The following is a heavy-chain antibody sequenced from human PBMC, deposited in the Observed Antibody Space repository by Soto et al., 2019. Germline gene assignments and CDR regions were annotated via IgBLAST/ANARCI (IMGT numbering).Heavy chain of an antibody. J-gene: IGHJ4*02. Sequence: QVQLQQWGAGLLKPSETLSLTCAVYGGSFSGYYWSWIRQPPGKGLEWIGEINHSGSTNYNPSLKSRVTISVDTSKNQFSLKLSSVTAADTAVYYCARGGLTISGVVKKVGFDYWGQGTLVTVSS. CDR3: ARGGLTISGVVKKVGFDY. CDR2: INHSGST. CDR1: GGSFSGYY. V-gene: IGHV4-34*01. D-gene: IGHD3-3*01.